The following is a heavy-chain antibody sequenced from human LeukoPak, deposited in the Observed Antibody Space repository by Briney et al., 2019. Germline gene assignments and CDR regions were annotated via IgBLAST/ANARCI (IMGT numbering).Heavy chain of an antibody. CDR2: IYHSGST. J-gene: IGHJ5*02. Sequence: PSETLSLTCAVSGGSISSGGYSWSWIRQPPGKGLEWIGYIYHSGSTYYNPSLKSRVTISADRSKNQFSLKLSSVTAADTAVYYCARGRYYYGSGSPPFDPWGQGTLVTVSS. CDR1: GGSISSGGYS. D-gene: IGHD3-10*01. V-gene: IGHV4-30-2*01. CDR3: ARGRYYYGSGSPPFDP.